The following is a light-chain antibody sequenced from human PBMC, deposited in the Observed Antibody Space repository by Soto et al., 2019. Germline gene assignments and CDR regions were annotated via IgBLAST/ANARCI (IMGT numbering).Light chain of an antibody. V-gene: IGLV1-44*01. CDR3: ATRDDSLNGVV. CDR1: SSNIGRHG. CDR2: SYN. J-gene: IGLJ3*02. Sequence: QSVLTQPPSASGTPGQRVTVSCSGSSSNIGRHGVNWYQQLPGAAPKLLIYSYNQRPSGVPDRFSGSTSGTSVSLTINGLQSEDEADYFCATRDDSLNGVVFGGGTKLTVL.